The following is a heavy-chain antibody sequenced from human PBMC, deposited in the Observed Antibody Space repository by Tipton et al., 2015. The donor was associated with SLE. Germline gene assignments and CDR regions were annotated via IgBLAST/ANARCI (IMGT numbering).Heavy chain of an antibody. J-gene: IGHJ3*02. D-gene: IGHD1-14*01. CDR2: ISGSGGST. CDR1: GFTFSSYE. Sequence: SLRLSCAASGFTFSSYEMNWVRQAPGKGLEWVSAISGSGGSTYYADSVKGRFTISRDNAKNSLYLQMNSLRAEDTAVYYCASITVDAFDIWGQGTMVTVSS. CDR3: ASITVDAFDI. V-gene: IGHV3-48*03.